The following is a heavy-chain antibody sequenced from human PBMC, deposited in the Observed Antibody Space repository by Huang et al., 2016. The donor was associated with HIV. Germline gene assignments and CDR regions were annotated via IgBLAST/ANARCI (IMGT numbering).Heavy chain of an antibody. Sequence: QLLLQESGPGLVKPSEALALTCAVSGGSIRSSDYHWGWIRQPPGKGREWIGSIYYKGSNHSRPSLKSRGTRAVDTSKDLFFLNLTSMTAADTAVYYCARHREGPVAYYSGWGSHLNYMDVWGRGRTVVVSS. D-gene: IGHD3-10*01. CDR1: GGSIRSSDYH. V-gene: IGHV4-39*01. CDR3: ARHREGPVAYYSGWGSHLNYMDV. CDR2: IYYKGSN. J-gene: IGHJ6*03.